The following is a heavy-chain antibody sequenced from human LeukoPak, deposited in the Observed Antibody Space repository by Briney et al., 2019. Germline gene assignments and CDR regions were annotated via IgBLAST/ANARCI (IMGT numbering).Heavy chain of an antibody. J-gene: IGHJ4*02. Sequence: GGSLRLSCSASGFTFSSYAMHWVRQAPGKGLESVSAISSKGGSTYYADSVKGRFTISRDNSKNTLYLQMSCLRAEDTAVYYCVKDLRPWGYDILTGYYTPGYWGQGTLVTVSS. CDR3: VKDLRPWGYDILTGYYTPGY. CDR1: GFTFSSYA. D-gene: IGHD3-9*01. CDR2: ISSKGGST. V-gene: IGHV3-64D*06.